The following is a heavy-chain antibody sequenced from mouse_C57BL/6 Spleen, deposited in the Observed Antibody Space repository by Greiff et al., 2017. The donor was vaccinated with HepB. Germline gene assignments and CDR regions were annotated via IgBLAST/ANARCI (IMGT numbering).Heavy chain of an antibody. CDR1: GYTFTSYW. Sequence: VKLVESGAELVKPGASVKMSCKASGYTFTSYWITWVKQRPGQGLEWIGDIYPGSGSTNYNEKFKSKATLTVDTSSSTAYMQLSSLTSEDSAVYYCARGGTVVATEYFDYWGQGTTLTVSS. CDR2: IYPGSGST. D-gene: IGHD1-1*01. V-gene: IGHV1-55*01. J-gene: IGHJ2*01. CDR3: ARGGTVVATEYFDY.